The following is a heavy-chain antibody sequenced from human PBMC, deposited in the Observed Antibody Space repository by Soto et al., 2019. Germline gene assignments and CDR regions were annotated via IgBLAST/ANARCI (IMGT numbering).Heavy chain of an antibody. CDR1: GFTFSNYW. Sequence: EVQVVESGGGLVQPGGSLRLSCAASGFTFSNYWMHWVRQVPGKGLVWVARINNDGIGTFYADSVKARFTISRDNAKNTLYLQMNSLRGDDTAVYYCVRDPPHNWFDPWGQGTLVTVSS. V-gene: IGHV3-74*01. J-gene: IGHJ5*02. CDR2: INNDGIGT. CDR3: VRDPPHNWFDP.